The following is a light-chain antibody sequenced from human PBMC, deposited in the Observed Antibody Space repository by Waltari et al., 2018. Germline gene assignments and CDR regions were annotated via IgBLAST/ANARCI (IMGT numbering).Light chain of an antibody. J-gene: IGKJ4*01. Sequence: DIQITQSPSSLSASVGDRVSITCRASQGISNSLAWYQQKPGKAPKLLLYAASRLESGVPPRFSGSGSGADYTLTISSLQPEDFATYYCQQYYSTLALTFGGGTKVEIK. V-gene: IGKV1-NL1*01. CDR2: AAS. CDR1: QGISNS. CDR3: QQYYSTLALT.